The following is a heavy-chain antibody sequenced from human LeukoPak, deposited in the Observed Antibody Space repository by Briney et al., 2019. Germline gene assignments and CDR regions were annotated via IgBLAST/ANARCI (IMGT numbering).Heavy chain of an antibody. CDR3: AKDGVLKVDTAIL. CDR2: IRYDGSNK. Sequence: GGSLRLSCAASGFTFSSYGVHWVRQAPGKGLEWVAFIRYDGSNKYYADSVKGRFTISRDNSKNTLYLQMNSLRAEDTAVYYCAKDGVLKVDTAILWGQGTLVTVSS. CDR1: GFTFSSYG. V-gene: IGHV3-30*02. D-gene: IGHD5-18*01. J-gene: IGHJ4*02.